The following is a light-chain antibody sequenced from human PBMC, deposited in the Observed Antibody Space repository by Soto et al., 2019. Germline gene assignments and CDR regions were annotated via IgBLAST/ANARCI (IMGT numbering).Light chain of an antibody. CDR2: DAS. V-gene: IGKV3-11*01. CDR1: PSVTNY. CDR3: QQRASWVT. J-gene: IGKJ5*01. Sequence: EIVLTQSPATLSLSPGERATLSCRASPSVTNYLAWYQQKPALAPRLLIYDASSRATGIPDRFSGSGSGTDFTLTISSLEPEDFAVYYCQQRASWVTFGQGTRLEIK.